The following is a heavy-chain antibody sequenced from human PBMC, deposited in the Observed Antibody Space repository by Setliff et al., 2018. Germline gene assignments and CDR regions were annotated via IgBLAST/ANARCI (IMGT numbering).Heavy chain of an antibody. CDR3: ARVGRERSNGECYSTTPCYSYYMDV. Sequence: WGSLRLSCAASGFTFSSYSMKWVRQAPGKGLEWISYIDISSTTIYYADSVKGRFTISRDNAKNSLYLQMNSLRAGDTAVYYCARVGRERSNGECYSTTPCYSYYMDVWGKGTTVTVSS. D-gene: IGHD2-8*01. CDR1: GFTFSSYS. CDR2: IDISSTTI. J-gene: IGHJ6*03. V-gene: IGHV3-48*01.